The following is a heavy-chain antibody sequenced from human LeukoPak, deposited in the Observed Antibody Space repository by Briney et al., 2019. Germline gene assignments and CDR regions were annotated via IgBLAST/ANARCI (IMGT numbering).Heavy chain of an antibody. J-gene: IGHJ4*02. D-gene: IGHD1-26*01. CDR3: ARVSDGATLDY. Sequence: GGSLRLSCAASGFTFSSYWMSWVRQAPGKGVEWVANIKHDETEKYYVDSVKGRFTISRDNAKNSLYLQMNSLRAEDTAVYYCARVSDGATLDYWGQGTLVTVSS. CDR2: IKHDETEK. CDR1: GFTFSSYW. V-gene: IGHV3-7*01.